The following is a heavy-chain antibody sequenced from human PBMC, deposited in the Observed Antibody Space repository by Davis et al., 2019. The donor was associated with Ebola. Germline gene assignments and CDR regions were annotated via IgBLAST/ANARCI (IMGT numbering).Heavy chain of an antibody. CDR2: MNPNSGNT. CDR3: ASGYSSSWPYYYYYGMDV. D-gene: IGHD6-13*01. J-gene: IGHJ6*02. CDR1: GYTFTSYD. Sequence: AASVKVSCKASGYTFTSYDINWVRQATGQGLEWMGWMNPNSGNTGYAQKFQGRVTMTRNTSISTAYMELSSLRSEDTAVYYCASGYSSSWPYYYYYGMDVWGQGTTVTVSS. V-gene: IGHV1-8*01.